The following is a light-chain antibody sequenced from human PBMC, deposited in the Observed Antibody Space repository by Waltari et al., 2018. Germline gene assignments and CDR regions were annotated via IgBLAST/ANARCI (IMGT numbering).Light chain of an antibody. CDR2: DVN. V-gene: IGLV2-14*03. Sequence: HSALTQPASVSGSPGRSFTISCTGISSDIAPYKSVSWYQQHPGKAPKLIIYDVNVRPSRVSNRFSGSKSGNTASLTISGLQADDEADYYCSSYVSSNFGSGTKVTVL. J-gene: IGLJ1*01. CDR3: SSYVSSN. CDR1: SSDIAPYKS.